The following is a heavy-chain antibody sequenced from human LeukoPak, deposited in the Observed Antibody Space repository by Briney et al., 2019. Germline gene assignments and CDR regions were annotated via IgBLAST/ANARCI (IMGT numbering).Heavy chain of an antibody. Sequence: SVKVSCKASGGTSSSYAISWVRQAPGQGLEWMGGIIPIFGTANYAQKFQGRVTITTDESTSTAYMELSSLRSEDTAVYYCARGLDTSSGWYYFDYWGQGTLVTVSS. J-gene: IGHJ4*02. D-gene: IGHD6-19*01. CDR1: GGTSSSYA. CDR3: ARGLDTSSGWYYFDY. CDR2: IIPIFGTA. V-gene: IGHV1-69*05.